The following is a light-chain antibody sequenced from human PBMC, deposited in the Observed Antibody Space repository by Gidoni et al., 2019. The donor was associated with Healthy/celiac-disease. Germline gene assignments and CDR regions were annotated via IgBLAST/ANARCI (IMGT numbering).Light chain of an antibody. CDR3: QQFNNYPLT. CDR1: QGISSA. Sequence: NQVDQAPSSLSASVGDRVTITCRASQGISSALAWYQQQPGKAPKLLLYDAATLESGVPSRFSGSGSGTDFTLTISSLQPEDFAAYYCQQFNNYPLTFGGGTKVEIK. J-gene: IGKJ4*01. CDR2: DAA. V-gene: IGKV1D-13*01.